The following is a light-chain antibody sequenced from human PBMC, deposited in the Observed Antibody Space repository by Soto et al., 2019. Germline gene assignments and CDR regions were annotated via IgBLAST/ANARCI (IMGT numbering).Light chain of an antibody. J-gene: IGLJ2*01. V-gene: IGLV4-69*01. CDR2: VKSDGSH. Sequence: QPVLTQSPSASASLGASVRLTCTLSSGHGNYVIAWHQQQPEKGPRYLMKVKSDGSHNKGDGIPDRFSGSSSGAERHLAISSLQSEDEADYYCQTSDTGILVFGGGTKVTVL. CDR1: SGHGNYV. CDR3: QTSDTGILV.